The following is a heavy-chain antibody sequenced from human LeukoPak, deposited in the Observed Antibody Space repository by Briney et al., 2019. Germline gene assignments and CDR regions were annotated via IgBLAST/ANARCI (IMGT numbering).Heavy chain of an antibody. Sequence: PGGSLRLSCAASGFTFSSYDMHWVRQATGKGLEWVSGIGTAGDTYYPGSVKGRFTISRDNAKNSLYLQMNSLRAEDTALYYCAKDTPRDGYNTFDYWGQGTLVTVSS. CDR2: IGTAGDT. D-gene: IGHD5-24*01. CDR3: AKDTPRDGYNTFDY. CDR1: GFTFSSYD. J-gene: IGHJ4*02. V-gene: IGHV3-13*01.